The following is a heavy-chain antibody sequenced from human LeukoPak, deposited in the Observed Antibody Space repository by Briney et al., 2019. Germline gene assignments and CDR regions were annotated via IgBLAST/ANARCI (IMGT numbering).Heavy chain of an antibody. Sequence: ASVKVSCKASGYTFTGYYMHWVRQAPGQGLEWMGWINPNSGGTNYAQKFQGRVTMTRDTSISTAYMELSRLRSDDTAVYYCARVRSSSSPSSGRTFDYWGQGTLVTVSS. D-gene: IGHD6-6*01. CDR1: GYTFTGYY. J-gene: IGHJ4*02. CDR2: INPNSGGT. CDR3: ARVRSSSSPSSGRTFDY. V-gene: IGHV1-2*02.